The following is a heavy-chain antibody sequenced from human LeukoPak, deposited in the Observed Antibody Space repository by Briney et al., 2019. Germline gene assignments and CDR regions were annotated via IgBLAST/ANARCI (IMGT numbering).Heavy chain of an antibody. CDR2: IFHSGTT. CDR1: GYSISSGYY. Sequence: SETLSLTCTVSGYSISSGYYWGWIRQPPGKGLEWIGSIFHSGTTYYNPSLKSRVTISVDTSKNQLSLKLSSVTAADTAVYYCARTGRTTAGAFDIWGQGTMVTVSS. V-gene: IGHV4-38-2*02. CDR3: ARTGRTTAGAFDI. J-gene: IGHJ3*02. D-gene: IGHD1-1*01.